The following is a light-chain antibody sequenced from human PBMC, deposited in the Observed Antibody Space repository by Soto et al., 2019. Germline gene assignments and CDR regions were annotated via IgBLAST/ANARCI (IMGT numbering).Light chain of an antibody. CDR2: EVT. V-gene: IGLV2-14*01. CDR1: SSDVGAYNY. Sequence: QSVLTQPASVSGSPGQSITISCTGTSSDVGAYNYVSWYQHHPGKVPKLLIYEVTNRPSGVSDRFSGSKSGNTASLTISGLQAEDEADYYCSSYTISNPYVFGTGTKVTVL. J-gene: IGLJ1*01. CDR3: SSYTISNPYV.